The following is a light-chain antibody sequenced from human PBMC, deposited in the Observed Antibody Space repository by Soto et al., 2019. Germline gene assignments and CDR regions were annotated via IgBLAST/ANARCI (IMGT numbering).Light chain of an antibody. CDR3: QQYNSYSWT. V-gene: IGKV3-15*01. CDR2: AAS. J-gene: IGKJ1*01. CDR1: QSVSSG. Sequence: EIVMTQSPATLSVSPGERATLSCRAGQSVSSGLAWYQQKPGQTPRLLIYAASTRPTGIPARFRGSGSGTEFTLTISSLQPDDFATYYCQQYNSYSWTFGQGTKVDIK.